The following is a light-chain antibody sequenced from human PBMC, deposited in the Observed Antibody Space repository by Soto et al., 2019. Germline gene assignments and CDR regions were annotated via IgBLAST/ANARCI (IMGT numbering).Light chain of an antibody. Sequence: EIVLTQSPGTLSLSPGERATLSCRASQSVSSSYLAWYQQKPGQAPRLLIYGASSRATGIPDRFSGSGSGTDFTLTISRLEPEEFAVYYCQQYGSPPDTFGQGTKLEIK. CDR2: GAS. CDR3: QQYGSPPDT. V-gene: IGKV3-20*01. CDR1: QSVSSSY. J-gene: IGKJ2*01.